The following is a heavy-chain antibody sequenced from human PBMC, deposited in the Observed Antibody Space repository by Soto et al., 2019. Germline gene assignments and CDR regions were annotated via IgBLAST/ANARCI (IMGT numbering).Heavy chain of an antibody. V-gene: IGHV4-34*01. CDR1: GGSFSGYY. CDR3: ARHGGYYFDS. D-gene: IGHD3-16*01. CDR2: IGHGGGT. Sequence: QVQLQQWGAGLLKPSETLSVTCAVYGGSFSGYYWSWIRQPPGKGLEWIGEIGHGGGTVYNPSLASRVTISEDSSNNQFSLKLTSVPAADTGVYCCARHGGYYFDSWGQGAPVTVSS. J-gene: IGHJ4*02.